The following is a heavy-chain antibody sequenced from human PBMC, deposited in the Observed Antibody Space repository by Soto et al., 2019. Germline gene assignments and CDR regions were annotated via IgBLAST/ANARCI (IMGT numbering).Heavy chain of an antibody. Sequence: SETLSLTCTVSGGSISSFYWTWIRQPPGKGLEWIGFIYYSGSTSYNPSLKSRVTISVDTSKNQFSLKLNSVTAADTAVYYCARYNGTYYVYWGQGTLVTVSS. CDR1: GGSISSFY. J-gene: IGHJ4*02. V-gene: IGHV4-59*01. CDR2: IYYSGST. CDR3: ARYNGTYYVY. D-gene: IGHD1-26*01.